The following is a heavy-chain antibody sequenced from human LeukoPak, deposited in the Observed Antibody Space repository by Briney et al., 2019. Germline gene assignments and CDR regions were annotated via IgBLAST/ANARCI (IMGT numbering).Heavy chain of an antibody. D-gene: IGHD2-21*01. CDR3: ARDLFGAYCGGTCPTPDY. V-gene: IGHV3-74*01. CDR2: VNSDETST. CDR1: GFTFSSYW. Sequence: PGGSLRLSCAASGFTFSSYWMFWVRQAPGKGLVWVSRVNSDETSTNYADSVKGRFTVSRDNAKNTLYLQMNSLRVEDTAVYYCARDLFGAYCGGTCPTPDYWGQGTLVSVSS. J-gene: IGHJ4*02.